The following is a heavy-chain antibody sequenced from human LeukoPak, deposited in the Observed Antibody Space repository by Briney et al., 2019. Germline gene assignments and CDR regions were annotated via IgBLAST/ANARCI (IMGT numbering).Heavy chain of an antibody. D-gene: IGHD2-21*01. CDR2: IYHSGST. CDR1: GGSISSGGYS. J-gene: IGHJ5*02. Sequence: SETLSLTCAVSGGSISSGGYSWSWIRQPPGKGLEWIGYIYHSGSTYYNPSLKSRVTISVDTSKNQFSLKLSSVTAADTAVYYCARLLSRLWFDPWGQGTLVTVSS. CDR3: ARLLSRLWFDP. V-gene: IGHV4-30-2*01.